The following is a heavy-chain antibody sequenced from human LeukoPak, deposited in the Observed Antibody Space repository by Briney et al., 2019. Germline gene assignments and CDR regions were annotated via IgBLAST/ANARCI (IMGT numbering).Heavy chain of an antibody. CDR1: GGSISSYY. Sequence: SETLSLTCTVSGGSISSYYWSWIRQPPGKGLEWIGYIYYSGSTNYNPSLKSRVTISVDTSKNQFSLKLSSVTAADTGVYYCARRVGSRTGYIYVYGDGFDSWGQGTMGTVSA. D-gene: IGHD5-18*01. CDR2: IYYSGST. V-gene: IGHV4-59*01. J-gene: IGHJ3*02. CDR3: ARRVGSRTGYIYVYGDGFDS.